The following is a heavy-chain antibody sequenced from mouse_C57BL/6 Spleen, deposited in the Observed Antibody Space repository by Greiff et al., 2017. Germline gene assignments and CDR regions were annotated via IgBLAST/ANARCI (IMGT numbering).Heavy chain of an antibody. Sequence: VKLQQSGPELVKPGASVKISCKASGYAFSSSWMNWVKQRPGKGLEWIGRIYPGDGDTNYNGKFKGKATLTADKSSSTAYMQLSSLTSEDSAVYFCARYRSSHWYFDVWGTGTTVTVSS. CDR2: IYPGDGDT. CDR3: ARYRSSHWYFDV. CDR1: GYAFSSSW. V-gene: IGHV1-82*01. D-gene: IGHD1-1*01. J-gene: IGHJ1*03.